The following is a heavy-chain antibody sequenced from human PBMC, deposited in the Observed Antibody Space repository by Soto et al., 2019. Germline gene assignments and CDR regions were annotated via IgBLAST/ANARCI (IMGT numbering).Heavy chain of an antibody. V-gene: IGHV3-30*18. D-gene: IGHD1-1*01. CDR1: GFTFSSYG. Sequence: QVQLVESGGGVVQPGRSLRLSCAASGFTFSSYGMHWVRQAPGKGLEWVAVISYDGSNKYYADSVKGRFTISRDNSKNTLYLQMNSLRAEDTAVYYCAKVGGASTGQIYYWGQGTLVTVSS. CDR2: ISYDGSNK. J-gene: IGHJ4*02. CDR3: AKVGGASTGQIYY.